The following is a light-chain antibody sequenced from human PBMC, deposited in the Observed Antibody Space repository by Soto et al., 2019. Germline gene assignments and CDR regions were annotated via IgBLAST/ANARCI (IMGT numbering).Light chain of an antibody. J-gene: IGLJ1*01. Sequence: QSVLTQPASVSGSPGQSITISCTGTSSDVGGYNYVSWYQQHPGKAPKLMIYEVSNRPSGVSNRFSGSTSGNTASLTISGLQAEDEADYYCSSYTSGSSRVFGTGTKVTGL. CDR1: SSDVGGYNY. CDR3: SSYTSGSSRV. V-gene: IGLV2-14*01. CDR2: EVS.